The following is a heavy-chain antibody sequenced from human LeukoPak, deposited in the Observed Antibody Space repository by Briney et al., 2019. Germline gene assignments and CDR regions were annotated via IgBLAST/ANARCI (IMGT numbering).Heavy chain of an antibody. CDR2: IYHSGST. J-gene: IGHJ4*02. D-gene: IGHD6-13*01. Sequence: SETLSLTCTVSGYSISSGYYWGWIRQPPGKGLEWIGSIYHSGSTYYNPSLKSRVTISVDTSKNQFSLKLSSVTAADTAVYYCARDPFLSSIAAAGTDYWGQGTLVTVSS. V-gene: IGHV4-38-2*02. CDR1: GYSISSGYY. CDR3: ARDPFLSSIAAAGTDY.